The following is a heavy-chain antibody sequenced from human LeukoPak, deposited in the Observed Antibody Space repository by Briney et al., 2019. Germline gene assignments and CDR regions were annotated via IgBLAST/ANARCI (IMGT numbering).Heavy chain of an antibody. CDR3: ARLHSIMITFGGVIVTHAFDI. V-gene: IGHV4-39*01. D-gene: IGHD3-16*02. Sequence: SETLSLTCTVSGGSISSSSYYWGWIRQPPGKGLEWIGSIYYSGSTYYNPSLKSRVTISVDTSKNQFSLKLSSVTAADTAVYYCARLHSIMITFGGVIVTHAFDIWGQGTMVTVSS. CDR1: GGSISSSSYY. J-gene: IGHJ3*02. CDR2: IYYSGST.